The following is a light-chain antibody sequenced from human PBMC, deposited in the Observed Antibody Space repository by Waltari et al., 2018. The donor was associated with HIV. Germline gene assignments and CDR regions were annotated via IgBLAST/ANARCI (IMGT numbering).Light chain of an antibody. CDR3: SSYIASGTIL. J-gene: IGLJ2*01. CDR2: DVN. CDR1: SSDIGSNDY. Sequence: SALTQPASVSGSLGQSITIACFGTSSDIGSNDYVSWYQHHPDKAPQLVMRDVNTRSSGITFRFSGSKSGTTASLTISGLQAEDEADYYCSSYIASGTILFGGGTKVTVL. V-gene: IGLV2-14*01.